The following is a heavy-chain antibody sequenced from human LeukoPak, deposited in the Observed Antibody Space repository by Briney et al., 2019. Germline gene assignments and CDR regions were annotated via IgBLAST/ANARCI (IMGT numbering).Heavy chain of an antibody. Sequence: TGGSLRLSCAASGFTFSSYGMHWVRQAPGKGLEWVAVISYDGSNKYYADSVKGRFTISRDNSKNTLYLQMNSLRAEDTAVYYCAKDTIQEPTLRYFDWLLYAPDYWGQGTLVTVSS. CDR2: ISYDGSNK. J-gene: IGHJ4*02. CDR3: AKDTIQEPTLRYFDWLLYAPDY. D-gene: IGHD3-9*01. V-gene: IGHV3-30*18. CDR1: GFTFSSYG.